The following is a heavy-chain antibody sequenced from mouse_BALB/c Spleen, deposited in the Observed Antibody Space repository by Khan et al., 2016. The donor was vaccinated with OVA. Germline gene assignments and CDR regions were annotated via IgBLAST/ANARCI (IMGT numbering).Heavy chain of an antibody. J-gene: IGHJ2*01. CDR3: ARSRCPGYDFYFDN. CDR1: GYTFTDYN. CDR2: VYPYNGGT. V-gene: IGHV1S29*02. Sequence: VQLQQSGPELVKPGASVKISCKASGYTFTDYNMHWVKQSHGKSLEWIGYVYPYNGGTAYSHKFKSKATLTVDISSSTAYMELRSLTSEDSAVYYCARSRCPGYDFYFDNWGQGATLTVSS. D-gene: IGHD2-4*01.